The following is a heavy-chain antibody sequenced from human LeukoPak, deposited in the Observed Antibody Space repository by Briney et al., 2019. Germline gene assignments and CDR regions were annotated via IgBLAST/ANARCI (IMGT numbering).Heavy chain of an antibody. D-gene: IGHD5-24*01. CDR1: GYTFTSYG. Sequence: ASVKVSCKASGYTFTSYGISWVRQAPGQGLEWMGWISAYTSNTNYAQKFQGRVTMTTDTPTNTGYMELRRLRSDDTAVYYCARLVPEMATNEDFWGRGTLVTVSS. V-gene: IGHV1-18*01. J-gene: IGHJ4*02. CDR3: ARLVPEMATNEDF. CDR2: ISAYTSNT.